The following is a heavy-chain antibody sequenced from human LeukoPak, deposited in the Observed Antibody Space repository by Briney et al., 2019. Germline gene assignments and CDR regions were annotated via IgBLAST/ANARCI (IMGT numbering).Heavy chain of an antibody. D-gene: IGHD3-22*01. Sequence: TSGTLSLTCAVSGGSISSSNWWSWVRQPPGKGLEWIGYIYHSGSTYYNPSLKSRVTISVDRSKNQFSLKLSSVTAADTAVYYCARAVSPYDSSGYSLDYWGQGTLVTVSS. V-gene: IGHV4-4*02. CDR1: GGSISSSNW. CDR3: ARAVSPYDSSGYSLDY. CDR2: IYHSGST. J-gene: IGHJ4*02.